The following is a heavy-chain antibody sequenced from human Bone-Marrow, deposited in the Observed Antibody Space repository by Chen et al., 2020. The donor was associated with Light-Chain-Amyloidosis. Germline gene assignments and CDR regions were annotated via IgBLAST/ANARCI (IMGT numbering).Heavy chain of an antibody. D-gene: IGHD3-9*01. J-gene: IGHJ3*02. V-gene: IGHV3-23*04. CDR1: GFSFSSYA. CDR2: ISGRGGSR. CDR3: AKDISYDDILPDYPADAFDI. Sequence: EVQLVESGGGLVQPGGSLRLSCAASGFSFSSYAMSWVRQAPGKGLAWVSGISGRGGSRYYEDSVKGRLTISRDNSKNTLYLQMNSLRAEDTAVYYCAKDISYDDILPDYPADAFDIWGQGTMVTVSS.